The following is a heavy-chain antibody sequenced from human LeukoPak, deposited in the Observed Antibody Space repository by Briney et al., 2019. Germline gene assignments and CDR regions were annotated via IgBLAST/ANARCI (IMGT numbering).Heavy chain of an antibody. CDR3: AREIVVVVAASYYGMGV. CDR1: GFTFSDYD. Sequence: RGSLRLSCVTSGFTFSDYDMNWIRQAPGRGLEWVSYISSANTSMYYADSVKGRFSISRDNAKNSLYLHMSSLRAEDTAVYYCAREIVVVVAASYYGMGVWGQGTTVTVSS. CDR2: ISSANTSM. D-gene: IGHD2-15*01. J-gene: IGHJ6*02. V-gene: IGHV3-11*04.